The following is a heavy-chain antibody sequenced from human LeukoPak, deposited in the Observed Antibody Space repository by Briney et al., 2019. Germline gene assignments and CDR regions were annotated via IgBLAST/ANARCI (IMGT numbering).Heavy chain of an antibody. CDR2: IYYSGST. CDR3: ASLGGLGSWNFCY. J-gene: IGHJ4*02. D-gene: IGHD3-10*01. CDR1: GGSISSYY. V-gene: IGHV4-59*01. Sequence: SETLSLTCTVSGGSISSYYWSWIRQPPGKGLEWIGYIYYSGSTNYNPSLKNRVTISLDTSKSQFSLRLTSVTAADTAVYYCASLGGLGSWNFCYWGQGTLVTVPS.